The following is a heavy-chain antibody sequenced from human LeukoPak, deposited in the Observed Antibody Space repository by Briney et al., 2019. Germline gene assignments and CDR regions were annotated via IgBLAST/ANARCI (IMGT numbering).Heavy chain of an antibody. D-gene: IGHD3-10*01. CDR2: IHHSGGT. CDR1: GESMIGHY. V-gene: IGHV4-34*01. Sequence: SETLSLTCAVYGESMIGHYWTWIRQPPSKRLHWIGEIHHSGGTNSNPSLKNRLTMSIDMSKNQFSLKLKSVTAADTAVYYCARATASGSGRAYDHWAQGNLVPVSS. CDR3: ARATASGSGRAYDH. J-gene: IGHJ4*02.